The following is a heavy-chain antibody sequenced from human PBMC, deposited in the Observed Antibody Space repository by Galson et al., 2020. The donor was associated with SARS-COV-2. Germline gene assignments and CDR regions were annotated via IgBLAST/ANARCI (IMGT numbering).Heavy chain of an antibody. V-gene: IGHV3-48*03. CDR1: GFTFSSYE. CDR2: ISSSGSTI. D-gene: IGHD3-3*01. J-gene: IGHJ6*03. CDR3: AGGAPYYDFWSGSYDYYMDV. Sequence: GGSLRLSCAASGFTFSSYEMNWVRQAPGKGLEWVSYISSSGSTIYYADSVKGRFTISRDNAKNSLYLQMNSLRAEDTAVYYCAGGAPYYDFWSGSYDYYMDVWGKGTTVTVSS.